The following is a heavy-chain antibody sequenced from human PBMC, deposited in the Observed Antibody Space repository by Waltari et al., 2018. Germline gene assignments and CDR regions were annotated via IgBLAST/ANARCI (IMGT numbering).Heavy chain of an antibody. D-gene: IGHD3-16*02. CDR1: GGTFSSYA. V-gene: IGHV1-69*13. CDR3: ARDPYDYIWGSYRLFDY. CDR2: IIPIFGTA. Sequence: QVQLVQSGAEVKKPGSSVKVSCKASGGTFSSYAISWVRPAPGQGLEWMGGIIPIFGTANYAQKFQGRVTITADESTSTAYMELSSLRSEDTAVYYCARDPYDYIWGSYRLFDYWGQGTLVTVSS. J-gene: IGHJ4*02.